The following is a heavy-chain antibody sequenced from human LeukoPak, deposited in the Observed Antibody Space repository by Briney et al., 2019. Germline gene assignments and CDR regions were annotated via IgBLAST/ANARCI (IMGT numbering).Heavy chain of an antibody. V-gene: IGHV3-33*01. CDR3: TRDLTGPLDY. D-gene: IGHD3-9*01. Sequence: GRSLRLSCAASGFTFSNYGMNWVRQAPGKGLEWVAVIWYDGNNKNYADSVKGRFTISRDNSKNTLYLQMNSLSVEDTAVYYCTRDLTGPLDYWGQGTLVTVSS. CDR1: GFTFSNYG. J-gene: IGHJ4*02. CDR2: IWYDGNNK.